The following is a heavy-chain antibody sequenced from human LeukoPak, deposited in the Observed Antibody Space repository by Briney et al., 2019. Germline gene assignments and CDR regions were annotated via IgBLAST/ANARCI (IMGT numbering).Heavy chain of an antibody. CDR3: AGQHDSNGYYFY. CDR1: GNSISSGYY. J-gene: IGHJ4*02. D-gene: IGHD3-22*01. Sequence: RPSETLSLTCAVTGNSISSGYYWGWIRQPPGKGLEWIGSIYHSGSTYYNPSLKSRVTISVDTSKNRFSLKRGPVTAADTAVYYCAGQHDSNGYYFYWGQGTLVTVSS. CDR2: IYHSGST. V-gene: IGHV4-38-2*01.